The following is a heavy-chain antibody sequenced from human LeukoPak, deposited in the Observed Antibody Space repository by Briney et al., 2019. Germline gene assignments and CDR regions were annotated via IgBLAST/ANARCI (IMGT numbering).Heavy chain of an antibody. Sequence: GGSLRLSCAASGFTFSSYSMNWVRQAPGEGLEWVSYISSSSRSIYYADSVKGRFTISRDNANNSLSLQMNSLRDEDTAVYYCVLGSPFDYWGQGTLVTASS. CDR1: GFTFSSYS. CDR2: ISSSSRSI. D-gene: IGHD3-10*01. CDR3: VLGSPFDY. V-gene: IGHV3-48*02. J-gene: IGHJ4*02.